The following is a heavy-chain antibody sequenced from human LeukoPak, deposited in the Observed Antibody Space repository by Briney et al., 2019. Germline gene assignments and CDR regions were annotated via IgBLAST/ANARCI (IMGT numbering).Heavy chain of an antibody. J-gene: IGHJ6*04. CDR3: PVLAGDVPGGLLL. Sequence: GGSLRLSYVAAGLTTIAWRRCWRRRPPGKGLEWVANIKKDGSEKEYVDSVKGRSSISRDPTKNSLHLKMNSLRAEPRAVYYCPVLAGDVPGGLLLWGKGTTVIVSS. CDR2: IKKDGSEK. D-gene: IGHD2-2*01. V-gene: IGHV3-7*01. CDR1: GLTTIAWR.